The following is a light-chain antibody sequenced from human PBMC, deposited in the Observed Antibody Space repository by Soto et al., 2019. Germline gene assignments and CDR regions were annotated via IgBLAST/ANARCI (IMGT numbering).Light chain of an antibody. CDR1: QSISSW. V-gene: IGKV1-5*01. J-gene: IGKJ2*01. CDR2: DAS. Sequence: DIQMTQSPSTLSASVGDRVTITCRASQSISSWLAWYQQKLGRAPRLLIYDASSLESGVPSRISGSGAGTEFPLTISSLQPDDSATYYCQQYNSYSTFGQGTKGDI. CDR3: QQYNSYST.